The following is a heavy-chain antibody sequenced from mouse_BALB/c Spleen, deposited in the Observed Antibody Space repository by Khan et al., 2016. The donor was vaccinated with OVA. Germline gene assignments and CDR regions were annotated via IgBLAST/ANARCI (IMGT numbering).Heavy chain of an antibody. V-gene: IGHV2-9*02. CDR2: IWAGGST. CDR3: ARNREPDYFVY. Sequence: QVQLKESGPGLVAPSQSLSITCTVSGFSLTSHGVHWVHQPPGEGLEWLGVIWAGGSTNYNSALMSRLSISKDSSKSQVFLKMNSLQTDDTAMYYCARNREPDYFVYWGQGTTLTVSS. J-gene: IGHJ2*01. CDR1: GFSLTSHG.